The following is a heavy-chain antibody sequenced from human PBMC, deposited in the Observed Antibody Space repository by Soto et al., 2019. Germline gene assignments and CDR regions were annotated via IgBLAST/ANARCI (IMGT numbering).Heavy chain of an antibody. D-gene: IGHD3-22*01. CDR2: ISSSGSTI. J-gene: IGHJ3*02. CDR1: GFTFSSYE. CDR3: ARSAGTYYDKTVGCFDI. V-gene: IGHV3-48*03. Sequence: PGGSLRLSCAASGFTFSSYEMNWVRQAPGKGLEWVSYISSSGSTIYYADSVKGRFTISRDNAKNSLYLQMNSLRAEDTAVYYCARSAGTYYDKTVGCFDIWGQGTMVTVSS.